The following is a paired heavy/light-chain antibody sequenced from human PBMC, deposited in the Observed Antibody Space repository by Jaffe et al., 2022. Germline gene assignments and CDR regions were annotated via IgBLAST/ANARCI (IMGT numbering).Heavy chain of an antibody. CDR2: IYPGDSDT. CDR3: VRHRNWGHPNIKPVSFDY. D-gene: IGHD7-27*01. Sequence: EVQLVQSGAEVKQPGESLKISCKASGYSFTNYWIGWVRQMPGKGLECMEIIYPGDSDTRYSPSFQGQVTISADKSISTAYLQWSSLKASDTAMYYCVRHRNWGHPNIKPVSFDYWGQGTLVTVSS. V-gene: IGHV5-51*01. J-gene: IGHJ4*02. CDR1: GYSFTNYW.
Light chain of an antibody. Sequence: QAVVTQEPSLTVSPGGTVTLTCGSSTGAVTSGHYPYWFQQKPGQAPRTLIYDTSNKHSWTPARFSGSLLGGKAALTLSGAQPEDEADYYCLLSYSGARPVVFGGGTKLTVL. CDR1: TGAVTSGHY. J-gene: IGLJ2*01. CDR3: LLSYSGARPVV. V-gene: IGLV7-46*01. CDR2: DTS.